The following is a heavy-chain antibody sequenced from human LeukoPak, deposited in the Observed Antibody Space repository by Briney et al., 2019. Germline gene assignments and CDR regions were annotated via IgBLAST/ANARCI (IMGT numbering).Heavy chain of an antibody. J-gene: IGHJ6*02. D-gene: IGHD6-13*01. CDR3: AKDHSSLRSYYYYGMDV. V-gene: IGHV3-30*18. CDR2: ISYGGSNK. Sequence: PGGSLRLSCAASGFTFSSYGMHWVRQAPGKGLEWVAVISYGGSNKYYADYVKGRFTISRDNSKNTLYLQMNSLRAEDTAVYYCAKDHSSLRSYYYYGMDVWGQGTTVTVSS. CDR1: GFTFSSYG.